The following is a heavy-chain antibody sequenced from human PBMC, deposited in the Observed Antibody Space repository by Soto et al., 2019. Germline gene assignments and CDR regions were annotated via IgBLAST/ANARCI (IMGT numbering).Heavy chain of an antibody. CDR1: GGSFSGYY. V-gene: IGHV4-34*01. D-gene: IGHD2-15*01. Sequence: SETLSLTCAVYGGSFSGYYWSWIRQPPGKGLEWIGEINHSGSTNYNPSLKSRVTISVDTSKNQFPLKLSSVTAADTAVYYCARGRFVVVAAPMSLFDPWGQGTLVIVSS. CDR2: INHSGST. J-gene: IGHJ5*02. CDR3: ARGRFVVVAAPMSLFDP.